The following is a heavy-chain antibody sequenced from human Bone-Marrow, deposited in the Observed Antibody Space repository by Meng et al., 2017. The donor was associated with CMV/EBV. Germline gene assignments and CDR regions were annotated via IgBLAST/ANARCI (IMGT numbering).Heavy chain of an antibody. CDR2: IYSGGST. D-gene: IGHD1-26*01. J-gene: IGHJ4*02. Sequence: GESLKISCAASGFTVSSNYMSWVRQAPGKGLEWVSVIYSGGSTYYADSVTGRFTISRDNSKNTLYLQMSSLRAEDTAVYYCAKEGSYNPYYFDYWGQGTLVTVSS. V-gene: IGHV3-53*01. CDR3: AKEGSYNPYYFDY. CDR1: GFTVSSNY.